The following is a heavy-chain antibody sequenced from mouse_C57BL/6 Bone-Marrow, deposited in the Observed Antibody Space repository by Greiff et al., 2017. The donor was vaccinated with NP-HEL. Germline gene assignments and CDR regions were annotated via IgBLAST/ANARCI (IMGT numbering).Heavy chain of an antibody. CDR3: AKAKSLLSIPFAY. D-gene: IGHD2-10*01. V-gene: IGHV1-7*01. J-gene: IGHJ3*01. CDR1: GYTFTSYW. CDR2: INPSSGYT. Sequence: QVQLKESGAELAKPGASVKLSCKASGYTFTSYWMHWVKQRPGQGLEWIGYINPSSGYTKYNQKFKDKATLTADKSSSTAYMQLSSLTYEGSAVYYCAKAKSLLSIPFAYWGQETLVTVSA.